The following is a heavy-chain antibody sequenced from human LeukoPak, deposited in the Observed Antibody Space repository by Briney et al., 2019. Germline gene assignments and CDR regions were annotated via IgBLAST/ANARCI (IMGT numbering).Heavy chain of an antibody. CDR2: ISTYNGNT. CDR1: GYTFTIYG. J-gene: IGHJ4*02. CDR3: ARRYYDILTGYQDDY. D-gene: IGHD3-9*01. V-gene: IGHV1-18*01. Sequence: ASVNVSCKSSGYTFTIYGISWVRQAPGPGLEWMGWISTYNGNTNYAQKLQGRVTMTTDTSTSTAYMELRSLRSDDTAVYYCARRYYDILTGYQDDYWGQGTLVTVSS.